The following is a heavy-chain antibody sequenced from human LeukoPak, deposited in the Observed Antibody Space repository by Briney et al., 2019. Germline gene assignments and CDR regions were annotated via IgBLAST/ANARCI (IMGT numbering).Heavy chain of an antibody. D-gene: IGHD5-24*01. CDR2: INHSGST. V-gene: IGHV4-34*01. CDR3: ARDRRWLQLGYFDY. Sequence: PSETLSLTCAVYGGSFSGYYWSWIRQPPGKGLEWIGEINHSGSTNYNPSLKSRVTISVETSKNQFSLKLSSVTAADTAVYYCARDRRWLQLGYFDYWGQGTLVTVSS. J-gene: IGHJ4*02. CDR1: GGSFSGYY.